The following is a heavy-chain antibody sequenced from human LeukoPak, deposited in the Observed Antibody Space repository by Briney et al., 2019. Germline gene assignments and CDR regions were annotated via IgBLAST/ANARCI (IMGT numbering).Heavy chain of an antibody. Sequence: PGGSLRLSCAASGFTVSRNYMSWVRQAPGRGLECVSVIYGGGPTYYADSVKGRFTISRDTAKNTLYLQMNSLRGEDTAVYFCARDLGIARTTHAFDIWGHGTMVTVSS. V-gene: IGHV3-53*01. CDR2: IYGGGPT. J-gene: IGHJ3*02. CDR3: ARDLGIARTTHAFDI. D-gene: IGHD6-13*01. CDR1: GFTVSRNY.